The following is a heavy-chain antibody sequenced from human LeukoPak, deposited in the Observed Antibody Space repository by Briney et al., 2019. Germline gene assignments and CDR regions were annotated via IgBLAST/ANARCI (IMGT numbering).Heavy chain of an antibody. Sequence: GGSLRLSCAASGFTFSSYAMSWVRQAPGEGLEWGSAISGSGGSTYYADSVKGRFTISRDNSKNTLYLQMNSLRAEDTAVYYCAKADITMIVVFYYFDYWGQGTLVTVSS. CDR3: AKADITMIVVFYYFDY. D-gene: IGHD3-22*01. CDR1: GFTFSSYA. J-gene: IGHJ4*02. V-gene: IGHV3-23*01. CDR2: ISGSGGST.